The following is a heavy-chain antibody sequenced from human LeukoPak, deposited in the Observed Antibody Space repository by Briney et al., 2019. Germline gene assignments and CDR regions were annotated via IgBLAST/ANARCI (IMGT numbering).Heavy chain of an antibody. Sequence: SETLSITCTVSGGSISSYYWSWIRQPPGKGLEWIAYISDIGSINYNPSLKSRVTISLDTSKNQFSLKLSSVTAADTAVYYCAGHHPRNTVDFWGQGTLVTVSS. J-gene: IGHJ4*02. D-gene: IGHD2/OR15-2a*01. CDR3: AGHHPRNTVDF. V-gene: IGHV4-59*08. CDR1: GGSISSYY. CDR2: ISDIGSI.